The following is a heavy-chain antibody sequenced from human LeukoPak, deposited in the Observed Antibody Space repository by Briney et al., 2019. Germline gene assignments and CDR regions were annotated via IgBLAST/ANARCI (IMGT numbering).Heavy chain of an antibody. D-gene: IGHD3-22*01. Sequence: VQLGGSLRLSCAAAGFSFDDYAMYWVRQAPGKGLQWVSVISADGDSTYYADSGTGRFTISRDNSKNSLYLQMNSLRSEDTAFYYCAKDQAPYYYATTGYPDYWGQGTLVTVSS. CDR3: AKDQAPYYYATTGYPDY. J-gene: IGHJ4*02. CDR2: ISADGDST. CDR1: GFSFDDYA. V-gene: IGHV3-43*02.